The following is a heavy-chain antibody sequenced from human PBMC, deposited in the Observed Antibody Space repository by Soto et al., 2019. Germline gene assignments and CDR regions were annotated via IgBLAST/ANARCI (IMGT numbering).Heavy chain of an antibody. CDR2: INPNSGGT. CDR1: GYTFTSYY. D-gene: IGHD5-18*01. CDR3: ARIKKRGYSYGLFSNYYYGMDV. V-gene: IGHV1-2*02. J-gene: IGHJ6*02. Sequence: VSVKVSCKASGYTFTSYYMQWVRQAPGQGLERMGWINPNSGGTNYAQKFQGRVTMTRDTSISTAYMELSRLRSDDTAVYYCARIKKRGYSYGLFSNYYYGMDVWGQGTTVTVSS.